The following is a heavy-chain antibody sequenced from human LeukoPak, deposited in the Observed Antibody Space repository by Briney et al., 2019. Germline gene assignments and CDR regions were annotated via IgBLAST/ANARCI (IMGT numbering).Heavy chain of an antibody. J-gene: IGHJ4*02. Sequence: SETLSLTCTVSGGSISSYYWSWIRQPPGKGLEWIGYIYYSGSTNYNPSLKSRVTISVDTSKNQFSLKLSSVTAADTAVYYCARDQGLIYFDYWGRGTLVTVSS. CDR1: GGSISSYY. CDR2: IYYSGST. V-gene: IGHV4-59*01. D-gene: IGHD3-16*01. CDR3: ARDQGLIYFDY.